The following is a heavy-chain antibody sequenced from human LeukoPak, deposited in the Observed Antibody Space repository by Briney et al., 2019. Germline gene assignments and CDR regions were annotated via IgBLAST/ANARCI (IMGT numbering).Heavy chain of an antibody. V-gene: IGHV3-53*01. CDR1: GFTVSSNY. D-gene: IGHD7-27*01. CDR3: ARVVTGDLDY. J-gene: IGHJ4*02. Sequence: GGSLRLSCAASGFTVSSNYMSWVRQAPGKGLEWVSVIYSGGSTYYANSVKGRFTISRDNSKNTLYLQMNSLRAEDTAVYYCARVVTGDLDYWGQGTLVTVSS. CDR2: IYSGGST.